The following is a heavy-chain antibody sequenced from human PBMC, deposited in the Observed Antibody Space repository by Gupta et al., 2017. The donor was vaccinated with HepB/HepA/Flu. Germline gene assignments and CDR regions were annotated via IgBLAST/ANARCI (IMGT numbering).Heavy chain of an antibody. CDR1: GTVPRPFG. Sequence: QVQLVEWGGGGVQAGKSRGPPLANAGTVPRPFGLARVRQAPGKGLEWVAVIWNDGSDQYYADSVKGRFTVSRDNSKNTLSLQMNSLRVEDTAIYYCARGRGSNYRDAFDVWGQGTMVTVSS. D-gene: IGHD4-11*01. J-gene: IGHJ3*01. CDR3: ARGRGSNYRDAFDV. CDR2: IWNDGSDQ. V-gene: IGHV3-33*08.